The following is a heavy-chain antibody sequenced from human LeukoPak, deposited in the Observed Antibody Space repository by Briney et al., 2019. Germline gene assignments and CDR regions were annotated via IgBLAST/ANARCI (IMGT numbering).Heavy chain of an antibody. CDR1: GFTFSDYY. V-gene: IGHV3-23*01. J-gene: IGHJ4*02. CDR2: IIGSSGST. Sequence: GGSLRLSCAASGFTFSDYYMSWLRQAPGKGLEWVSLIIGSSGSTFYADSVKGRFTISRDKSKNTLYLQMNSLRAEDTAVYYCAKGAYDYIEIAYFDYWGQGSLVTVSS. D-gene: IGHD5-12*01. CDR3: AKGAYDYIEIAYFDY.